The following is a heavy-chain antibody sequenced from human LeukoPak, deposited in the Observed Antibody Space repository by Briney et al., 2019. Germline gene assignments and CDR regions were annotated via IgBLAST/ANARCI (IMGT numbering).Heavy chain of an antibody. CDR2: IYPGDSDT. D-gene: IGHD2-15*01. J-gene: IGHJ4*02. V-gene: IGHV5-51*01. CDR3: TRRGCNGGSCYAY. Sequence: GESLKISCPASGYTFSNVWIGWVRQMPGKGLEWMGIIYPGDSDTRYSPSFQGQVTISADKSISTAYLQWSSLGASDTAVYYCTRRGCNGGSCYAYWGQGTLVTVSS. CDR1: GYTFSNVW.